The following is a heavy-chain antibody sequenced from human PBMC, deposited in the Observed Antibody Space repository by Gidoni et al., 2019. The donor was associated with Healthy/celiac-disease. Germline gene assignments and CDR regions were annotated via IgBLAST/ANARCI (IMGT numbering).Heavy chain of an antibody. CDR3: ANLISEYCSSTSCLGYFQH. V-gene: IGHV3-23*04. D-gene: IGHD2-2*01. Sequence: EVQLVGSGGGLVQPGGSLRLSCAASGFTFSSYAMSWVRQAPGKGPEWVSVISGSGGSTYYADSVKGRFTISRDNSKNTLYLQMNSLRAEDTAVYYCANLISEYCSSTSCLGYFQHWGQGTLVTVSS. J-gene: IGHJ1*01. CDR2: ISGSGGST. CDR1: GFTFSSYA.